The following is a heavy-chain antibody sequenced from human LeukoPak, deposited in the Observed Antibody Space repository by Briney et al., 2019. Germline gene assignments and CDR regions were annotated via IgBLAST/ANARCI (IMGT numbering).Heavy chain of an antibody. D-gene: IGHD1-26*01. J-gene: IGHJ3*02. CDR2: IYTSGST. CDR1: GGSISSYY. Sequence: SETLSLTCTASGGSISSYYWSWIRQPPGKGLEWIGYIYTSGSTNYNPSLKSRVTISVDTSKNQFSLKLSSVTAADTAVYYCARRVGATRPGAFDIWGQGTMVTVSS. CDR3: ARRVGATRPGAFDI. V-gene: IGHV4-4*09.